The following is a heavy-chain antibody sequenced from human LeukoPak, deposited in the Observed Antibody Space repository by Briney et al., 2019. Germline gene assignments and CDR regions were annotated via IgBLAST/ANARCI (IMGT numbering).Heavy chain of an antibody. V-gene: IGHV1-8*03. CDR2: MNPNSGNT. CDR1: GYTFTSYD. CDR3: AREEEDLKYFDY. Sequence: ASVKVSCKASGYTFTSYDINWVRQATGQGLEWMGWMNPNSGNTGYAQKFQGRVTITRNTSISTAYMELSSLRSEDTAVYYCAREEEDLKYFDYWGQGTLVTVSS. J-gene: IGHJ4*02.